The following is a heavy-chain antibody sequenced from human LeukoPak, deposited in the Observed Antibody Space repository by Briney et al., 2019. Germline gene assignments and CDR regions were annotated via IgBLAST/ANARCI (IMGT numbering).Heavy chain of an antibody. J-gene: IGHJ6*03. CDR2: IYIGGST. Sequence: WGSLRCYSAAARFSISNIYRVRHAQAQGLGLKWGSVIYIGGSTYYADSVKGRFTISRDNSKKTLYLQMSSLGAEDTAVYYCARGSGTTVTGYYYYYMDVWGKGTTVTVSS. D-gene: IGHD4-17*01. CDR1: RFSISNIY. V-gene: IGHV3-66*02. CDR3: ARGSGTTVTGYYYYYMDV.